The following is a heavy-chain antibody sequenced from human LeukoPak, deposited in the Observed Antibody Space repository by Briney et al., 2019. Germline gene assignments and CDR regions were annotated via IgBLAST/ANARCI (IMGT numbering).Heavy chain of an antibody. Sequence: PGGSLRLSCVASGSTFSSYNMNWVRQAPGKGLEWVSSISSSSSYIYYADSVKGRFTISRDNAKNSLYLQMNSLRAEDTAVYYCAREGSSSWYDYWGQGTLVTVSS. CDR2: ISSSSSYI. CDR3: AREGSSSWYDY. V-gene: IGHV3-21*01. J-gene: IGHJ4*02. D-gene: IGHD6-13*01. CDR1: GSTFSSYN.